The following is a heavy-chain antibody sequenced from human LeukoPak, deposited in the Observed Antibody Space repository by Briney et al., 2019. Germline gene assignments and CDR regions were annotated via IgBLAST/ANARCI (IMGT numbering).Heavy chain of an antibody. D-gene: IGHD2-2*01. CDR3: ARGYCSSTSCPFDY. J-gene: IGHJ4*02. Sequence: SETLSLTCAVYGGSFSDYYWSWIRQPPGKGLEWIGEINHSGSTNYNPSLKSRVTISVDTSKNQFSLKLSSVTAADTAVYYCARGYCSSTSCPFDYWGQGTLVTVSS. V-gene: IGHV4-34*01. CDR1: GGSFSDYY. CDR2: INHSGST.